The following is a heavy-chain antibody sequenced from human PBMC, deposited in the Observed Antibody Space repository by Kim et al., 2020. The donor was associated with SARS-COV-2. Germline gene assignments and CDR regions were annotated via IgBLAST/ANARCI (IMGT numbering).Heavy chain of an antibody. CDR3: VRERYCSSTSCYVPSTHYFDY. CDR2: IKLDGSEK. Sequence: GGSLRLSCAASGFTFSNYWMSWVRQAPGKGLEWVANIKLDGSEKYYVDSVKGRFTISRDNAKNSLYLQMNSLRAEDTAVYYCVRERYCSSTSCYVPSTHYFDYWGQGTLVTVSS. D-gene: IGHD2-2*01. J-gene: IGHJ4*02. CDR1: GFTFSNYW. V-gene: IGHV3-7*01.